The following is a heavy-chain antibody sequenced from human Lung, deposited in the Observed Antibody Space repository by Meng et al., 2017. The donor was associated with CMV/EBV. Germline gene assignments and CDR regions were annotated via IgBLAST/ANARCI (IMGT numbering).Heavy chain of an antibody. CDR1: GFTFSSYA. CDR2: ISSNGGST. V-gene: IGHV3-64*02. CDR3: ARDHDYDFWSGYVDY. Sequence: LSLTCAASGFTFSSYAMHWVRQAPGKGLEYVSAISSNGGSTYYADSVKGRFTISRDNSKNTLYLQMGSLRAEDMAVYYCARDHDYDFWSGYVDYWGQGTLVTVSS. D-gene: IGHD3-3*01. J-gene: IGHJ4*02.